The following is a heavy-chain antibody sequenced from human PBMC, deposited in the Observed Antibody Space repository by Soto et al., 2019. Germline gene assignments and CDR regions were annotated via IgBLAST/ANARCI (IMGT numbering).Heavy chain of an antibody. V-gene: IGHV4-30-2*01. CDR2: IYHSGST. J-gene: IGHJ4*02. Sequence: QLQLQESGSGLVKPSQTLSLTCAVSGGSISSGGYSWSWIRQPPGKGLEWIGYIYHSGSTYYNPSLNSRVTIAVDRSKNQFSLKLSSVTAADTAVYYCARSCRSRRGSGSFDYWGQGTLVTVSS. D-gene: IGHD3-10*01. CDR3: ARSCRSRRGSGSFDY. CDR1: GGSISSGGYS.